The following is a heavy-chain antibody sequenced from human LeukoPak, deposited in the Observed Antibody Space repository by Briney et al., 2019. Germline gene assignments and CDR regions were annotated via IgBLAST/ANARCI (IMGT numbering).Heavy chain of an antibody. CDR3: ARRATSGNYQELHFDS. CDR1: GTSITRTY. CDR2: VYDTGDT. D-gene: IGHD1-26*01. J-gene: IGHJ4*02. Sequence: SETLSLTCTVSGTSITRTYGSWIRQPPGGGLESVGYVYDTGDTNYNPSLKSRVTMSLNTSKNQFPLTLSPVTAADTAIYYCARRATSGNYQELHFDSWGQGILVTVSS. V-gene: IGHV4-59*08.